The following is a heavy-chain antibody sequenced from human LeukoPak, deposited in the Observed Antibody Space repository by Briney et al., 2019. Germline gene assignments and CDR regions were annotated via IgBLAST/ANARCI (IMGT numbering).Heavy chain of an antibody. V-gene: IGHV3-30*18. CDR1: GFTFSSYG. D-gene: IGHD6-25*01. CDR2: ISYDGSIK. CDR3: AKTGPPTGYFAYYGMDV. Sequence: GRSLRLSCAASGFTFSSYGMHWVRQATGKGLEWVAVISYDGSIKKYADSVKGRFTISRDKAKNTLFLQMDSLRPRDTAVYYCAKTGPPTGYFAYYGMDVWGQGTTVTVSS. J-gene: IGHJ6*02.